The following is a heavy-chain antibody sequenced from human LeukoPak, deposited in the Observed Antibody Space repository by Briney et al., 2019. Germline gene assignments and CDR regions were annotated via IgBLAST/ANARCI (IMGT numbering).Heavy chain of an antibody. D-gene: IGHD3-10*01. CDR3: ARQIDGSGSYFFTIDY. CDR1: GYSFISYW. J-gene: IGHJ4*02. V-gene: IGHV5-10-1*01. Sequence: GESLKISCKGSGYSFISYWISWVRQMPGKGLEWMGRIDPSDSYTNYSPSFQGHVTISADKSISTAYLQWSSLKASDTAMYYCARQIDGSGSYFFTIDYWGQGTLVTVSS. CDR2: IDPSDSYT.